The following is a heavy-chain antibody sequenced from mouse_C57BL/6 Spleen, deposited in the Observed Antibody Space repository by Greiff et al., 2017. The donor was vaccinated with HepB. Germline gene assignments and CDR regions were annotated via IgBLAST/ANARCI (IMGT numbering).Heavy chain of an antibody. V-gene: IGHV1-82*01. CDR2: IYPGDGDT. Sequence: VKLMESGPELVKPGASVKISCKASGYAFSSSWMNWVKQRPGKGLEWIGRIYPGDGDTNYNGKFKGKATLTADKSSSTAYMQLSSLTSEDSAVYFCARDDYDYGGESYWGQGTTLTVSS. CDR1: GYAFSSSW. D-gene: IGHD2-4*01. CDR3: ARDDYDYGGESY. J-gene: IGHJ2*01.